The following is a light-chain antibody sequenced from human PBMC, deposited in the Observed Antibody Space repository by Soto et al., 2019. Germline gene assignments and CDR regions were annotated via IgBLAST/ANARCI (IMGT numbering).Light chain of an antibody. J-gene: IGKJ1*01. CDR3: QLYGTSPT. CDR1: QSISRNF. V-gene: IGKV3D-20*01. Sequence: EIVLTQSPATPSLSPGEGATHSWGASQSISRNFLAWYQHKPGLAPSLLIYDGSSRATGIPDRFSGSGSGTDFTLTISRLEPGDSAVYFCQLYGTSPTFGQGTKVDIK. CDR2: DGS.